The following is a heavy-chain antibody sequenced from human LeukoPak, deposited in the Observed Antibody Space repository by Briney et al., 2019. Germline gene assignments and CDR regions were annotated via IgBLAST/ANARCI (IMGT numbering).Heavy chain of an antibody. CDR3: ARVGFSIPPDY. CDR2: MNPNSGNT. J-gene: IGHJ4*02. CDR1: GYTFTSYD. V-gene: IGHV1-8*01. D-gene: IGHD3-16*01. Sequence: ASVKVSFKASGYTFTSYDINWVRQATGQGLEWMGWMNPNSGNTGYAQKFQGRVTMTRNTSISTAYMELSSVRSEDTAVYYCARVGFSIPPDYWGQGTLVTVSS.